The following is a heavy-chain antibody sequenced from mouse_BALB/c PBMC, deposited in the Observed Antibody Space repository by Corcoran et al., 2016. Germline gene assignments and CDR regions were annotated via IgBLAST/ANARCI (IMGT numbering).Heavy chain of an antibody. CDR3: ASGGNYGGFAY. V-gene: IGHV14-3*02. CDR1: GFNINDTY. Sequence: EVQLQQSGAELVKPGASVKLSCTASGFNINDTYMHWVKQRPEQGLEWIGRIDPANGNTKYDPKFQGKATITADTSSNTAYLQLSSLTSEDTAVYYCASGGNYGGFAYWGQGTLVTVSA. J-gene: IGHJ3*01. CDR2: IDPANGNT. D-gene: IGHD1-1*02.